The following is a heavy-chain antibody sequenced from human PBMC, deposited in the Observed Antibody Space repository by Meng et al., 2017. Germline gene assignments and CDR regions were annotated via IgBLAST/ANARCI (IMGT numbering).Heavy chain of an antibody. J-gene: IGHJ4*02. Sequence: QVQLQQWGAGLLKPSETLSLTCAVYGGSFHRYYWSWIRQPPGKGLEWIGEINHSGSTNYNPSLKTRVTISVDTSKNQFSLKLSSVTAADTAVYYCARGGARCGGDCYPDYWGQGTLVTVSS. CDR3: ARGGARCGGDCYPDY. D-gene: IGHD2-21*02. CDR1: GGSFHRYY. CDR2: INHSGST. V-gene: IGHV4-34*01.